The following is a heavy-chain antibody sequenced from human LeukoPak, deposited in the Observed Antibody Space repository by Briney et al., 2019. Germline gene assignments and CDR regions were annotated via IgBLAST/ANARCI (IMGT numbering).Heavy chain of an antibody. V-gene: IGHV1-46*01. D-gene: IGHD3-10*01. Sequence: ASVKVSCGASGYTFTSSWVHWVRQAPGPGLERMGIINPSDGSTIYAQNFQGRVTLTRDTSTSTVYMELSSLRSEDTAVYYCARLYGAGTNDCWGQGTLVTVSS. CDR3: ARLYGAGTNDC. CDR1: GYTFTSSW. J-gene: IGHJ4*02. CDR2: INPSDGST.